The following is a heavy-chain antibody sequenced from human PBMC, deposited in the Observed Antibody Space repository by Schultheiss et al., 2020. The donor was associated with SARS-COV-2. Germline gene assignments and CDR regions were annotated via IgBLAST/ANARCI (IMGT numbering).Heavy chain of an antibody. D-gene: IGHD3-9*01. V-gene: IGHV4-39*01. J-gene: IGHJ4*02. Sequence: SETLSLTCTVSGGSISSGGYYWSWIRQHPGKGLEWIGYIYYSGSTYYNPSLKSRVTISVDTSKNQFSLKLSSVTAADTAVYYCARQGLYHDILTYYFDYWGQGTLVTVSS. CDR3: ARQGLYHDILTYYFDY. CDR2: IYYSGST. CDR1: GGSISSGGYY.